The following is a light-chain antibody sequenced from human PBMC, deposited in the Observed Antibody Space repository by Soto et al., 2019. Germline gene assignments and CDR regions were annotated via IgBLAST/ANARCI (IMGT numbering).Light chain of an antibody. J-gene: IGKJ4*01. Sequence: EIVMTQSPATLSLSPGERATLSCRASRSVSSSYLSWYQQKPGQAPRLLIYRASTRATGIPARFSGSGSGTDFTLTISSLQPEDFAVYYCQQDYNLFTFGGGTKVEIK. CDR2: RAS. V-gene: IGKV3D-7*01. CDR1: RSVSSSY. CDR3: QQDYNLFT.